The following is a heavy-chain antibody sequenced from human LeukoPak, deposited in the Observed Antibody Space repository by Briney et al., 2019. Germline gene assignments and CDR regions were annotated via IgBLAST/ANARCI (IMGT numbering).Heavy chain of an antibody. CDR3: ARGVQQWLETYYYYYMDV. V-gene: IGHV4-59*01. D-gene: IGHD6-19*01. J-gene: IGHJ6*03. CDR1: GGSISSYY. Sequence: SETLSLTCTVSGGSISSYYWSWIRQPPGKGLEWIGYIYYSGSTNYNPSLKSRVTISVDTSKNQFSLKLSSVTAADTAVYYCARGVQQWLETYYYYYMDVWGKGTTVTVSS. CDR2: IYYSGST.